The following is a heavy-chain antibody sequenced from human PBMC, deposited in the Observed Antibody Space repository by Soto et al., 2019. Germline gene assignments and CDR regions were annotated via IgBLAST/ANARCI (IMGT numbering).Heavy chain of an antibody. V-gene: IGHV4-39*01. J-gene: IGHJ4*02. D-gene: IGHD3-16*02. CDR2: IYYSGST. CDR1: GGSISSSSYY. CDR3: ARHRGHLGELSSPYYFDY. Sequence: SETLSLTCTVSGGSISSSSYYWGWIRQPPGKGLEWIGSIYYSGSTYYNPSLKSRVTISVDTSKNQFSLKLSSVTAADTAVYYCARHRGHLGELSSPYYFDYWGQGTLVTVSS.